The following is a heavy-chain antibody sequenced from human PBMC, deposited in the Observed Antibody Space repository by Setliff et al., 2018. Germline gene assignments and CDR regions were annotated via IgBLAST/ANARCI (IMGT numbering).Heavy chain of an antibody. V-gene: IGHV1-69*05. CDR3: ARVYTLTIPPDY. J-gene: IGHJ4*02. CDR1: GYTFTSYY. Sequence: ASVKVSCKASGYTFTSYYMHWVRQAPGQGLEWMGGIIPIFGTANYAQKFQGRVTITTDESTSTAYMELSSPRSEDTAVYYCARVYTLTIPPDYWGQGTLVTVSS. CDR2: IIPIFGTA. D-gene: IGHD4-17*01.